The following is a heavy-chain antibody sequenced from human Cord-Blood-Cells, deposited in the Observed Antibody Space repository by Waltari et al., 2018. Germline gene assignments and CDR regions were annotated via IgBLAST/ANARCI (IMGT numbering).Heavy chain of an antibody. Sequence: QVQLQQWGAGLLQPSETLSFPCAVYGGSFCGYSWSWTRQPPGKGREWIGEINDSGSTHYNPSLKSRVTISVDTSKNQFSLKLSSVTAADTAVYYCARGNYDILTGYYSNWGQGTLVTVSS. D-gene: IGHD3-9*01. CDR1: GGSFCGYS. CDR2: INDSGST. CDR3: ARGNYDILTGYYSN. V-gene: IGHV4-34*01. J-gene: IGHJ4*02.